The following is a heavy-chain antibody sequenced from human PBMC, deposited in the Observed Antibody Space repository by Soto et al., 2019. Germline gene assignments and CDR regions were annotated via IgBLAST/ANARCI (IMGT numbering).Heavy chain of an antibody. D-gene: IGHD5-12*01. V-gene: IGHV3-9*01. CDR1: GCTFDDYA. J-gene: IGHJ6*02. CDR2: ISWNSASM. Sequence: GGSLRLSCVASGCTFDDYAMHWVRQAPGKGLEWVSGISWNSASMGYADSVKGRFTISRDNAKNSLYLRMNFLRAEDTALYYCAKDMFRYIVETITSHDYYYGMDVWGQGPTVTVSS. CDR3: AKDMFRYIVETITSHDYYYGMDV.